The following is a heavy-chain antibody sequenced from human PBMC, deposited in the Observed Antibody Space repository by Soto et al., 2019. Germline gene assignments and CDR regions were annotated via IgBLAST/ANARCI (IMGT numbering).Heavy chain of an antibody. CDR3: ARVSGNYDSWSRPQHYYYYYGMDV. J-gene: IGHJ6*02. CDR1: GGSFSGYY. CDR2: INHSGST. V-gene: IGHV4-34*01. Sequence: PSETLSLTCAVYGGSFSGYYWSWIRQPPGKGLEWIGEINHSGSTNYNPSLKSRVTISVDTSKNQFSLKLSSVTAADTAVYYCARVSGNYDSWSRPQHYYYYYGMDVWGQGTTVTVSS. D-gene: IGHD3-3*01.